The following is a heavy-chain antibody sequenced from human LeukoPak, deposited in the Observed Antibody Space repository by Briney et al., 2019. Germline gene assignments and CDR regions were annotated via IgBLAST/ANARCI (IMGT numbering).Heavy chain of an antibody. D-gene: IGHD3-16*01. CDR3: ARNEGGGGTFDI. CDR2: IIPIFGTA. Sequence: ASVKVSCKASGGTFISYAISWVRQAPGQGLEWMGGIIPIFGTANYAQKFQGRVTITTDESTSTAYMELSSLRSEDTAVYYCARNEGGGGTFDIWGQGTMVTVSS. V-gene: IGHV1-69*05. CDR1: GGTFISYA. J-gene: IGHJ3*02.